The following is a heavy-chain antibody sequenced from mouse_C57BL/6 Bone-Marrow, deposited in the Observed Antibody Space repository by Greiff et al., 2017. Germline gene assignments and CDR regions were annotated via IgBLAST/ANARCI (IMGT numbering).Heavy chain of an antibody. CDR1: GYTFTSYW. Sequence: QAQLQQPGTELVKPGASVKLSCKASGYTFTSYWMHWVKQRPGQGLEWIGNINPSNGGTNYNEKFKSKATLTVDKSSSTAYMQLSSLTSEDSAVYYCARWDGYYWYFDVWGTGTTVTVSS. CDR2: INPSNGGT. V-gene: IGHV1-53*01. D-gene: IGHD2-3*01. J-gene: IGHJ1*03. CDR3: ARWDGYYWYFDV.